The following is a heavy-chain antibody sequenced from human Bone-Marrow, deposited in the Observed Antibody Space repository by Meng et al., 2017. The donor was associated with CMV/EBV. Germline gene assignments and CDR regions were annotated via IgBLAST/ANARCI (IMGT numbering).Heavy chain of an antibody. V-gene: IGHV3-7*01. CDR3: ARDLVVVIATNNYWYFDL. CDR1: GFTFSSYW. Sequence: GGSLRLSCAASGFTFSSYWMSWVRQAPGKGLEWVANIKQDGSEKYYVDSVKGRFTISRDNAKNSLYLQMNSLRAEDTAVYYCARDLVVVIATNNYWYFDLWGRGPLVTVSS. D-gene: IGHD2-21*01. CDR2: IKQDGSEK. J-gene: IGHJ2*01.